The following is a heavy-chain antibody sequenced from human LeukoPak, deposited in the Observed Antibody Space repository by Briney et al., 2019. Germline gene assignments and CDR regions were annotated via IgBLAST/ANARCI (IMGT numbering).Heavy chain of an antibody. CDR2: IKSKNDGGTI. V-gene: IGHV3-15*01. CDR1: GFTVSNAW. CDR3: TTQGHHYDSSGYNFVDY. Sequence: GGSLRLSCAASGFTVSNAWMNWVRQAPGKGLEWVGRIKSKNDGGTIDYAAPVKGRFTISRDDSKNTLYLQMNSLKTEDIAVYYCTTQGHHYDSSGYNFVDYWGQGTLVTVSS. D-gene: IGHD3-22*01. J-gene: IGHJ4*02.